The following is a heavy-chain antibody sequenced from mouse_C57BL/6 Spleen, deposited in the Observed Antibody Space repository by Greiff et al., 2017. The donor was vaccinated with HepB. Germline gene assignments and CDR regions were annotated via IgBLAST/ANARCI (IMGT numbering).Heavy chain of an antibody. Sequence: EVMLVESGGDLVKPGGSLKLSCAASGFTFSSYGMSWVRQTPDKRLEWVATISSGGSYAYYPDSEKGRFTISRDNAKNTLYLQMSSLKSEDTAMYYCAKIYDYAFDYWGQGTTLTVSS. D-gene: IGHD2-4*01. V-gene: IGHV5-6*02. CDR2: ISSGGSYA. CDR3: AKIYDYAFDY. J-gene: IGHJ2*01. CDR1: GFTFSSYG.